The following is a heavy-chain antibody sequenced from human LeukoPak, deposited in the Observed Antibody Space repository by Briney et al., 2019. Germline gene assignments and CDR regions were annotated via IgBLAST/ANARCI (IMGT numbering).Heavy chain of an antibody. V-gene: IGHV1-2*02. D-gene: IGHD3-10*01. CDR2: INPNSGGT. CDR3: ARASRITMVRGYAFDI. Sequence: GASVKVSCKASGYTFTGYYMHWVRQAPGQGLEWMGWINPNSGGTNYAQKFQGRDTITRDTSISTAYMELSRLRSDDTAVYYCARASRITMVRGYAFDIWGQGTMVTVSS. CDR1: GYTFTGYY. J-gene: IGHJ3*02.